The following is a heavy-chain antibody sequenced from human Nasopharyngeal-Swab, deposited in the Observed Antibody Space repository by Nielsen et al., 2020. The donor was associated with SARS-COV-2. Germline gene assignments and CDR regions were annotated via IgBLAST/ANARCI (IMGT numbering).Heavy chain of an antibody. V-gene: IGHV3-23*01. CDR3: AKDRGCSGGSCYVHWYFDL. J-gene: IGHJ2*01. CDR2: IGSTGGST. CDR1: GFTFSGYA. D-gene: IGHD2-15*01. Sequence: GGSLRLSCAASGFTFSGYAMSWVRQAPGKRLEWVSAIGSTGGSTYYADSVKGQFTISRDNSKNTLYLQMNSLRAEDTAVYYCAKDRGCSGGSCYVHWYFDLWGRGTLVTVSS.